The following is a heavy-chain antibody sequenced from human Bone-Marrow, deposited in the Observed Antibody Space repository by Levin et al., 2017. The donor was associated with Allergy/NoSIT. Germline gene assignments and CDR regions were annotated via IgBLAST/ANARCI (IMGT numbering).Heavy chain of an antibody. J-gene: IGHJ4*02. D-gene: IGHD6-6*01. CDR2: ISDSGDTT. CDR3: ARGPDYSGSSTLVY. V-gene: IGHV3-23*01. Sequence: GGSLRLSCTASGVTFRTYAMSWVRQAPGKGLEWVALISDSGDTTYYADSVKGRFTFSRDNSKNTMDLQMNSLKAEDTAIYYCARGPDYSGSSTLVYWGRGTLVTVSS. CDR1: GVTFRTYA.